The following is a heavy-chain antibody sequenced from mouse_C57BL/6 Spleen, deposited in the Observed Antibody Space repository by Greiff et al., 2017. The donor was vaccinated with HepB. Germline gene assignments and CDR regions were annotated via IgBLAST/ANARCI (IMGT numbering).Heavy chain of an antibody. J-gene: IGHJ2*01. V-gene: IGHV1-55*01. CDR2: IYPGSGST. CDR1: GYTFTSYW. D-gene: IGHD1-1*01. CDR3: ARTTVGDSYYFDY. Sequence: VQLQQPGAELVKPGASVKMSCKASGYTFTSYWITWVKQRPGQGLEWIGDIYPGSGSTNYNEKFKSKATLTVDTSSSTAYMQLSSLTSEDSAVYYCARTTVGDSYYFDYWVQGTTVTVSS.